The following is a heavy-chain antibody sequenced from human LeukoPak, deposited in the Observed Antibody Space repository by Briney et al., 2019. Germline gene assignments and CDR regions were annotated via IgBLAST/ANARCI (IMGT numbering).Heavy chain of an antibody. CDR2: ISAYNGNT. D-gene: IGHD5-18*01. V-gene: IGHV1-18*01. J-gene: IGHJ4*02. CDR1: GYTFTSYG. Sequence: AASVKVSCKASGYTFTSYGISWVRQAPGQGLEWIGWISAYNGNTNYAQKLQGRVTMTTDTSTSTAYMELRSLISDDTAVYYCARVATIGSYGYKVFDYWGQGTLVTVSS. CDR3: ARVATIGSYGYKVFDY.